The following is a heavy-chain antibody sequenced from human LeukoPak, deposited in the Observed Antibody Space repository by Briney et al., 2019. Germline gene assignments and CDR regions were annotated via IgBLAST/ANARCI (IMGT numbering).Heavy chain of an antibody. J-gene: IGHJ5*02. D-gene: IGHD3-10*01. CDR3: ARVGRRFLFTMVRGVIIPHWFDP. V-gene: IGHV4-39*07. CDR2: IYYSGST. CDR1: GGSISSSSYY. Sequence: SETLSLTCTVSGGSISSSSYYWGWIRQPPGKGLEWIGSIYYSGSTYYNPSLKSRVTISVDTSKNQFSLKLSSVAAADTAVYYCARVGRRFLFTMVRGVIIPHWFDPWGQGTLVTVSS.